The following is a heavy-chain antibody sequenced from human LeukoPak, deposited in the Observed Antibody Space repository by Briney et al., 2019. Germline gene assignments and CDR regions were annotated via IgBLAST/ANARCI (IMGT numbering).Heavy chain of an antibody. Sequence: PSETLSLTCGVYGGSFSGFYWSWIRQPPGKGLEWIGEIDQSGGTNYNPSLKSRVTITIDTSKNQFSLKVNSVTAADTAVYYCAINDGSGSYYKSDYWGQGTLVTASS. V-gene: IGHV4-34*01. CDR2: IDQSGGT. CDR1: GGSFSGFY. J-gene: IGHJ4*02. D-gene: IGHD3-10*01. CDR3: AINDGSGSYYKSDY.